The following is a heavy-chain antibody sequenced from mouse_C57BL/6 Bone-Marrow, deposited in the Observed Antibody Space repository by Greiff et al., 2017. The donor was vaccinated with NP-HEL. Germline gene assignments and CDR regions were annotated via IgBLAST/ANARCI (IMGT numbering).Heavy chain of an antibody. D-gene: IGHD1-1*01. Sequence: QVQLQQPGAELVKPGASVKLSCKASGYTFTSYWMHWVKQRPGQGLEWIGMIHPNSGSTNYNEKFKSKATLTVDKSSSTAYMQLSSLTSEDSAVYYCASPFSFITTGYFDYWCQGTTLTVSS. CDR1: GYTFTSYW. V-gene: IGHV1-64*01. CDR3: ASPFSFITTGYFDY. J-gene: IGHJ2*01. CDR2: IHPNSGST.